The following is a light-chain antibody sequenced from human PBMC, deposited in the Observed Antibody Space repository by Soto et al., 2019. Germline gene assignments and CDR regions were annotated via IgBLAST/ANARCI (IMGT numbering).Light chain of an antibody. J-gene: IGLJ2*01. Sequence: QSALTQPASVSGSPGQSITISCTGTSSDVGSYNLVSWYQQHPGKAPKLMIYEVSNRPSGVSNRFSGSKSGNTASLTISGLQAEDEADYYCSSYTSRSTLVVFGGGTQLTVL. CDR3: SSYTSRSTLVV. V-gene: IGLV2-14*02. CDR1: SSDVGSYNL. CDR2: EVS.